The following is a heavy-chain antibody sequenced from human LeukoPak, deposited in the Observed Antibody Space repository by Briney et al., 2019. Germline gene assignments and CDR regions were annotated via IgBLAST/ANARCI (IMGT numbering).Heavy chain of an antibody. Sequence: GVSLKISCKGSGYSFTSYWIGWVRQMPGKGLEWMGIIYPGDSDTRYSPSFQGQVTISADKSISTAYLQWSSLKASDTAMYYCAIQIPGIAAAGPTYDAFDIWGQGTMVTVSS. CDR2: IYPGDSDT. CDR3: AIQIPGIAAAGPTYDAFDI. V-gene: IGHV5-51*01. CDR1: GYSFTSYW. D-gene: IGHD6-13*01. J-gene: IGHJ3*02.